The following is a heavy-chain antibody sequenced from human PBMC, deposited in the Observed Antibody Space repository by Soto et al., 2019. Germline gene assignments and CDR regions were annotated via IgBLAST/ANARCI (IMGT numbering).Heavy chain of an antibody. CDR2: ISYDGSNK. J-gene: IGHJ4*02. Sequence: QVQLVESGGGVFQPGRSLRLSCAASGFTFSSYGMHWVRQAPGKGLVWVAVISYDGSNKYYADSGKGRFTISRHNSKNTLYLQMNSLRAEDTAVYYSAKDRGRMVLVPAAIGGSWGQGTLVTVSS. CDR1: GFTFSSYG. CDR3: AKDRGRMVLVPAAIGGS. V-gene: IGHV3-30*18. D-gene: IGHD2-2*01.